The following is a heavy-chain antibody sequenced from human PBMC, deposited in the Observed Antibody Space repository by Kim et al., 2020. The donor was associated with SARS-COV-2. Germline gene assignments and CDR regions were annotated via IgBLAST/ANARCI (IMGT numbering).Heavy chain of an antibody. V-gene: IGHV4-59*01. Sequence: SETLSLTCTVSGGSISSYYWSWIRQPPGKGLEWIGYIYYSGRTNYNPSFKSQVTISVDTSKNQFSLKRSSVTAPDRAFHYWSRDFSHGTLGLVYWAQVTL. CDR2: IYYSGRT. CDR1: GGSISSYY. D-gene: IGHD5-18*01. CDR3: SRDFSHGTLGLVY. J-gene: IGHJ4*02.